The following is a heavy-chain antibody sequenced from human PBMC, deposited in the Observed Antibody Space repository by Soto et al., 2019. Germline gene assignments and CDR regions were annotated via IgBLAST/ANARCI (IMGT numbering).Heavy chain of an antibody. CDR3: AMFQFVDFRSVEVIDY. CDR1: GFTFSKYG. V-gene: IGHV3-48*01. J-gene: IGHJ4*02. CDR2: ISSSNSPT. D-gene: IGHD2-21*01. Sequence: EEQLVESGGGLVQPGGSLTLSCAASGFTFSKYGMNWVRQAPGKGLEWVACISSSNSPTYHADSVKGRFTISRDNAKKSIYLHTHNLKTEGTAVYYCAMFQFVDFRSVEVIDYWGQGTLVTVSS.